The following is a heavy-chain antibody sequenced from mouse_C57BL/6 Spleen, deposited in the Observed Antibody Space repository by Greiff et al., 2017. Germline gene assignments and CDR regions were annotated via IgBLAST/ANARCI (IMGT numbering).Heavy chain of an antibody. CDR2: ISSGGSYT. CDR3: ALQGAAY. V-gene: IGHV5-6*01. Sequence: EVQLVESGGDLVKPGGSLKLSCAASGFTFSSYGMSWVRQTPDKRLEWVATISSGGSYTYYPDSVKGRFNISRDNAKNTLCLQMSGLKSDDTAIYYCALQGAAYWGQGTLVTVSA. J-gene: IGHJ3*01. CDR1: GFTFSSYG.